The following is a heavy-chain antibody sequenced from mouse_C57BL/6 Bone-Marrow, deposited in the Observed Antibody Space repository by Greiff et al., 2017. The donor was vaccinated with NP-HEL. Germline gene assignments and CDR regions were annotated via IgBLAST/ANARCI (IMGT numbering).Heavy chain of an antibody. CDR1: GYTFTDYN. CDR2: INPNNGGT. J-gene: IGHJ2*01. Sequence: VHVKQSGPELVKPGASVKMSCKASGYTFTDYNMHWVKQSHGKSLEWIGYINPNNGGTSYNQKFKGKATLTVNKSSSTAYMELRSLTSEDSAVYYCARMDDYPYYFDYWGQGTTLTVSS. D-gene: IGHD2-4*01. V-gene: IGHV1-22*01. CDR3: ARMDDYPYYFDY.